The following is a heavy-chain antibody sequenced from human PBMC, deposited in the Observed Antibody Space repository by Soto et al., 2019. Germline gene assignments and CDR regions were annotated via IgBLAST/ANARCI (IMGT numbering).Heavy chain of an antibody. D-gene: IGHD3-16*01. CDR3: ARKGYIWNFAMDV. Sequence: QVQLVQSGAEVKEPGASVTVSCKASGYTFNSYDVMCMRKAPGQGLEWMGWISGHNGKADYAENFQGRVNMTTDTSTATASMDLRGLRSDDTAVYYCARKGYIWNFAMDVWCQGTTVTVSS. V-gene: IGHV1-18*04. J-gene: IGHJ6*02. CDR1: GYTFNSYD. CDR2: ISGHNGKA.